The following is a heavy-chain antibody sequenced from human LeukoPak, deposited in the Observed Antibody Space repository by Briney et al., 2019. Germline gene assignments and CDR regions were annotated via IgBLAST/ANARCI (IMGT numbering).Heavy chain of an antibody. CDR3: ASARGSNYGSLGD. D-gene: IGHD5-18*01. CDR2: INRDGSAT. Sequence: GGSLRLSCEASGFTFSSYSMHWVRQVPGKGLVWVSNINRDGSATNYADSVKGRFTISRDNAKNTVSLLMNSLRAEDTAVYYCASARGSNYGSLGDWGQGTLVTVSS. J-gene: IGHJ4*02. V-gene: IGHV3-74*01. CDR1: GFTFSSYS.